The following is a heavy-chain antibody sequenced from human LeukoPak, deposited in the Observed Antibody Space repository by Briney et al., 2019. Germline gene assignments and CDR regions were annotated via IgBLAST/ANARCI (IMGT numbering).Heavy chain of an antibody. V-gene: IGHV1-46*01. CDR1: GYTSTSYY. Sequence: TSVTLSCKASGYTSTSYYLHWVRQAPGQGLEWMGIINPSSDSTKYAQKFQGRVTMTRDTSTSTVNMELSSLRSEDTAVYYCARDFAYGSESTHFDCWGQGRLVSVSS. J-gene: IGHJ4*01. D-gene: IGHD3-10*01. CDR2: INPSSDST. CDR3: ARDFAYGSESTHFDC.